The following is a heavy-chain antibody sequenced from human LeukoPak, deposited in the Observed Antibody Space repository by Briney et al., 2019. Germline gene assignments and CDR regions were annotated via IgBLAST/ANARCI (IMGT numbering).Heavy chain of an antibody. CDR3: ARSESSGWPYYYYYGMDV. Sequence: GGSLRLSCAASGFTFSSYAMHWVRQAPGKGLEGGAVISYDGSNKYYADSVKGRFTISRDNSKNTLYLQMNSLRAEDTAVYYCARSESSGWPYYYYYGMDVWGQGTTVTVSS. CDR2: ISYDGSNK. D-gene: IGHD6-19*01. V-gene: IGHV3-30-3*01. J-gene: IGHJ6*02. CDR1: GFTFSSYA.